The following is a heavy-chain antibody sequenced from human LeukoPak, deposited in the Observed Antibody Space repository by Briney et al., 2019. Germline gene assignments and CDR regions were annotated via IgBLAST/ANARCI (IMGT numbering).Heavy chain of an antibody. V-gene: IGHV4-4*07. J-gene: IGHJ3*02. CDR1: GGSISSYY. Sequence: PSETLSLTCTVSGGSISSYYWSWIRPPAGKGLEWIGRIYTSGSTNYNPSLKSRVTMSVDTSKNQFSLKLSSVTAADTAVYYCARVSGYCSSTSCPPEFDIWGQGTMVTVSS. CDR3: ARVSGYCSSTSCPPEFDI. D-gene: IGHD2-2*01. CDR2: IYTSGST.